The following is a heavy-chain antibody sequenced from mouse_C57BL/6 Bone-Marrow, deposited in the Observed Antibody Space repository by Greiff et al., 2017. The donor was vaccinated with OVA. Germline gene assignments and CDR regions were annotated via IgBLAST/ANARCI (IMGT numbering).Heavy chain of an antibody. Sequence: SFHLSFPSSFYTFPIYGIILLNQITLQFLEWIGEIYPRSGNTYYNEKFKGKATLTADKSSSTAYMELRSLTSEDSAVYFCARWGAYWGQGTLVTVSA. CDR3: ARWGAY. CDR2: IYPRSGNT. J-gene: IGHJ3*01. CDR1: FYTFPIYG. V-gene: IGHV1-81*01.